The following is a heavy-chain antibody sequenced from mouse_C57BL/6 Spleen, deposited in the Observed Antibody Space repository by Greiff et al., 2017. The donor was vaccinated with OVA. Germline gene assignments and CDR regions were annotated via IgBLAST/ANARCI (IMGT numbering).Heavy chain of an antibody. V-gene: IGHV5-6*02. CDR1: GFTFSSYG. J-gene: IGHJ4*01. D-gene: IGHD2-2*01. CDR2: FCRGGSYI. CDR3: ARLDGYDDYYAMDY. Sequence: EVKLVESGGDLVKPGGSLKLSCAASGFTFSSYGMSWVRQTPDKRLEWVATFCRGGSYIYYPDSVKGRFTFSRDNAKNTLYLQMSSLKSEDTAMYYCARLDGYDDYYAMDYWGQGTSVTVSS.